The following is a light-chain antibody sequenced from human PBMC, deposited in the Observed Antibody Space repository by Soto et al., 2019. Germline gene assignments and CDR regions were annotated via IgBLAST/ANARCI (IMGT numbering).Light chain of an antibody. CDR2: GAS. CDR1: QSVSID. J-gene: IGKJ1*01. V-gene: IGKV3-15*01. Sequence: IVMSQSLAAVPVSPGERVTLSCRASQSVSIDLAWYQQKPGQAPRLLIYGASTRATDIPPSFTGSGSGTEFTLTISSLQSEDIAVYYCQQYNKWPQTFGQGTKV. CDR3: QQYNKWPQT.